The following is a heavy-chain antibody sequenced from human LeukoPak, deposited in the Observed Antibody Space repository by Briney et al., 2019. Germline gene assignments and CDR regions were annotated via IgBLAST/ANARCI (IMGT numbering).Heavy chain of an antibody. CDR3: ARDFGPSTAAWGAFDI. V-gene: IGHV3-7*01. CDR1: GFTFTSYW. Sequence: GGSLRLSCVASGFTFTSYWMAWVRQTPGKGLEWVADIKDDGSGEYYVDSVKGRITISRDNAKKSLYLQMNSLRAEDTAVYYCARDFGPSTAAWGAFDIWAQGTMVIVSS. D-gene: IGHD6-6*01. CDR2: IKDDGSGE. J-gene: IGHJ3*02.